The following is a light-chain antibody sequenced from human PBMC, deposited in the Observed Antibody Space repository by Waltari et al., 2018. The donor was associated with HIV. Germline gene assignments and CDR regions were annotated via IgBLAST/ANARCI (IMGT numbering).Light chain of an antibody. CDR3: AAWDDSLRGV. V-gene: IGLV1-47*01. Sequence: QSVLTQPPSASGTPGQRVTISCSGSSSNIESNYVYWSQQLPGPAPNLLIYRNNQRPSGVPDRFSGSKSGTSASLAISGLRSEDEAEYYCAAWDDSLRGVFGGGTKLTVL. CDR1: SSNIESNY. CDR2: RNN. J-gene: IGLJ2*01.